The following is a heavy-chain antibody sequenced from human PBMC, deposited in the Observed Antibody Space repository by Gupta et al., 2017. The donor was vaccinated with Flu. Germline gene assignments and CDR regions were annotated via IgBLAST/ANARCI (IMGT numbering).Heavy chain of an antibody. Sequence: HYMDWVRQAPGKGLEWVGRTRDKGYSYTTEYAASVKGRFTVSRDDSKNSLFLQMNSLKTEDTAVYYCARATYEETSYGMDVWGQGTTVIVSS. CDR3: ARATYEETSYGMDV. V-gene: IGHV3-72*01. CDR1: HY. D-gene: IGHD3-16*01. CDR2: TRDKGYSYTT. J-gene: IGHJ6*02.